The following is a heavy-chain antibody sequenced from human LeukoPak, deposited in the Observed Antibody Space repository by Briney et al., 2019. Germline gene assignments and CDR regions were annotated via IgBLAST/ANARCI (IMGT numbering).Heavy chain of an antibody. J-gene: IGHJ6*02. CDR1: GFTFSSYG. V-gene: IGHV3-30*18. CDR3: AKEGATLYYYYYGIDV. Sequence: GGSLRLSCAASGFTFSSYGMHWVRQAPGKGLEWVAVISYDGSNKYYADSVKGRFTISRDNSKNTLYLHMNSLRAEDTAVYYCAKEGATLYYYYYGIDVWGQGTTVTVSS. CDR2: ISYDGSNK. D-gene: IGHD5-12*01.